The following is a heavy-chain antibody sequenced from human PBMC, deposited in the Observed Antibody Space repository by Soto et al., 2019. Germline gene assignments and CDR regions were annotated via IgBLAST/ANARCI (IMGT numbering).Heavy chain of an antibody. CDR2: ISGGGGST. J-gene: IGHJ4*02. CDR3: AKDGRRWDLPADY. CDR1: GFTFSSYA. Sequence: EVQLLESGGGLVQPGGSLRLSCAASGFTFSSYAMRWVRQAPGKGLEWVSAISGGGGSTYYADSVKGRFTISRANSKNTLYLQMNSLRAEDTAVYYCAKDGRRWDLPADYWGQGALVTVSS. D-gene: IGHD1-26*01. V-gene: IGHV3-23*01.